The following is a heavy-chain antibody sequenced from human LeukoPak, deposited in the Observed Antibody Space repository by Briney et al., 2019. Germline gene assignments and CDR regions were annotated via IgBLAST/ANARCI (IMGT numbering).Heavy chain of an antibody. J-gene: IGHJ5*02. CDR1: GFTFSSYG. D-gene: IGHD6-19*01. CDR3: ARDQPGTYTLSST. CDR2: ISFDGSDK. V-gene: IGHV3-30*03. Sequence: GGSLRLSCAVSGFTFSSYGMHWARQAPGKGLEWVAFISFDGSDKYYADSVKGRFTISRDNSKNTLYLQMNSLRAEDTAVYYCARDQPGTYTLSSTWGQGTLVTVSS.